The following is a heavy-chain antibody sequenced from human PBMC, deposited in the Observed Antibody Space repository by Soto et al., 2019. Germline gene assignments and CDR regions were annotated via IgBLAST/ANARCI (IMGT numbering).Heavy chain of an antibody. CDR2: IYHSGST. V-gene: IGHV4-4*02. J-gene: IGHJ4*02. CDR3: AXXAXXXXXXXXXXXYFDY. Sequence: QVQLQESGPGLVKPSGTLSLTCAVSGGSISSSNWWSWVRQPPGKGLEWIGEIYHSGSTNYNPSLKRRITISVDKSKNQFSLKLTSVTAADTAVYYXAXXAXXXXXXXXXXXYFDYWGQGTLVTVSS. CDR1: GGSISSSNW.